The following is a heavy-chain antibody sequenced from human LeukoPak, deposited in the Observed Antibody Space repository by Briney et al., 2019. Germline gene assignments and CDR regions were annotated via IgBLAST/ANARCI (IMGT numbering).Heavy chain of an antibody. CDR2: IYYSGST. CDR1: GGSISSSSYY. J-gene: IGHJ6*03. V-gene: IGHV4-39*07. D-gene: IGHD6-13*01. CDR3: ARVAAGTLMYYYYYMDV. Sequence: SETLSLTCTVSGGSISSSSYYWGWIRQPPGKGLECIGSIYYSGSTYYNPSLKSRLTISVDTSKNQFSLQLSSVTAADTAVYYCARVAAGTLMYYYYYMDVWGKGTTVTVSS.